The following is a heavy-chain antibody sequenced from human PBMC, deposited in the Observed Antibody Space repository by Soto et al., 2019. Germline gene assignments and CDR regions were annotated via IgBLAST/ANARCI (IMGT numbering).Heavy chain of an antibody. CDR2: IIPIFGTA. CDR3: ARASDSSGYHIEIDY. Sequence: AAVKVSCKASGGTFSSYAISWVRQAPGQGLDWMGGIIPIFGTANYAQKFQGRVTITADESTSTAYMELSSLRSEDTAVYYCARASDSSGYHIEIDYWGQGTLVTVSS. CDR1: GGTFSSYA. V-gene: IGHV1-69*13. J-gene: IGHJ4*02. D-gene: IGHD3-22*01.